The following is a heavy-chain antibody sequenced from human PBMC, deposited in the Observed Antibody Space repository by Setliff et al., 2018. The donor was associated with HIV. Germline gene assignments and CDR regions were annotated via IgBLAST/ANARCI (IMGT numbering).Heavy chain of an antibody. CDR1: GFTFSSYG. CDR2: IWYDGSNK. J-gene: IGHJ4*02. CDR3: ARDPSGYKFFDY. D-gene: IGHD5-12*01. Sequence: PGGSLRLSCAASGFTFSSYGMHWVRQAPGKGLEWVAVIWYDGSNKYYADSVKGRFTISRDNSKNTLYLQMNSLRAEDTAVYYCARDPSGYKFFDYWGQGTLVTAPQ. V-gene: IGHV3-33*01.